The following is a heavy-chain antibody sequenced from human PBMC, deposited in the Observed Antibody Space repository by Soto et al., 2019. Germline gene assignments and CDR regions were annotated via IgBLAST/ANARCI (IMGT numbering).Heavy chain of an antibody. J-gene: IGHJ2*01. D-gene: IGHD4-17*01. CDR3: AKDRGMTTVTYWYFDL. CDR1: GFTFSSYA. Sequence: EVQLLESGGGLVQPGGSLRLSCAASGFTFSSYAMSWVRQAPGKGLEWVSAISGSGGSTYHADSVKGRFTISRDNSKNTLYLQMNSLRAEDTAVYYCAKDRGMTTVTYWYFDLWGRGTLVTVSS. CDR2: ISGSGGST. V-gene: IGHV3-23*01.